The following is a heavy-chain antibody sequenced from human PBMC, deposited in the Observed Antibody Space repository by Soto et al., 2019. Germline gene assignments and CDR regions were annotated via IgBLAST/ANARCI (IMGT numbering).Heavy chain of an antibody. D-gene: IGHD4-17*01. CDR1: GFTFDDYA. J-gene: IGHJ4*02. V-gene: IGHV3-9*01. CDR3: AKDIVSYGDYYFDY. CDR2: ISWNSGSI. Sequence: GGSLRLSCAASGFTFDDYAMHWVRQAPGKGLEWVSGISWNSGSIGYADSVKGRFTISRDNAKNSLYLQMNSLRAEDTALYYCAKDIVSYGDYYFDYWGQGTLVTVSS.